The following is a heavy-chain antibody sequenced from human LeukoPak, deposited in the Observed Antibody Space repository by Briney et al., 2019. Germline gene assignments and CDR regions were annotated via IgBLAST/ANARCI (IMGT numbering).Heavy chain of an antibody. CDR3: ARDSAGNDY. V-gene: IGHV3-7*01. CDR1: GFTFSTYW. CDR2: IKQDGSEK. Sequence: GGSLRLSCAASGFTFSTYWMSWVRQAPGKGLEWVANIKQDGSEKYYVDSVKGRFTISRDNDKNSLYLQMNSLRAEDTAMYYCARDSAGNDYWGQGTLVTVSS. J-gene: IGHJ4*02. D-gene: IGHD6-13*01.